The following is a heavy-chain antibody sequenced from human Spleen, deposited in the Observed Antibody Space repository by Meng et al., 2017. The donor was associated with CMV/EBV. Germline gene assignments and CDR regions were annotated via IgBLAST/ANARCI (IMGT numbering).Heavy chain of an antibody. CDR1: GGTFSSYT. CDR2: IIPILGIA. Sequence: SVKVSCKASGGTFSSYTISWVRQAPGQGLEWMGRIIPILGIANYAQKFQGRVTITRDRSMSAAYMELSNLRSEDTAMYYCARGKIEGDDFNYWGQGTPVTVSS. V-gene: IGHV1-69*02. D-gene: IGHD2/OR15-2a*01. J-gene: IGHJ4*02. CDR3: ARGKIEGDDFNY.